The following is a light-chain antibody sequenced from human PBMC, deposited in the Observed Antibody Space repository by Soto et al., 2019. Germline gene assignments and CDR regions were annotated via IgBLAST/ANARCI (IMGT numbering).Light chain of an antibody. CDR2: DAS. Sequence: EIVLTQSPATLSLSPGERATLSCRASQSVSSYLAWYQQKPGQAPRLLIYDASNRATGIPARFRGSGSGTDFTLSTSSLEPEDFAIYYCPQRSNWPPVTFGGGTKVEIK. CDR3: PQRSNWPPVT. V-gene: IGKV3-11*01. J-gene: IGKJ4*01. CDR1: QSVSSY.